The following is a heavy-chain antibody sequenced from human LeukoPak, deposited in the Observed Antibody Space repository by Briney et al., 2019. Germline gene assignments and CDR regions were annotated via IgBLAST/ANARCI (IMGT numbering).Heavy chain of an antibody. V-gene: IGHV3-33*01. CDR1: GFTFRNFD. CDR2: IWSDESDE. CDR3: ARHRGRYSRSLDF. J-gene: IGHJ4*02. Sequence: PGGSLRLSCAASGFTFRNFDIHWVRQTPGKGLEWVAVIWSDESDEYYADSMKGRFTISRDNSKNMVYLQMNSLRAEDTAVYYCARHRGRYSRSLDFWGQGTLVTVAA. D-gene: IGHD2-2*01.